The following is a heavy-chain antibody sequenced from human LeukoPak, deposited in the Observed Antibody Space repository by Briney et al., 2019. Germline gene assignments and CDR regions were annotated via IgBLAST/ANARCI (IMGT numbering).Heavy chain of an antibody. CDR3: ARAGANRYYYYALDV. CDR1: GFRFKNFG. CDR2: ISASGGGA. D-gene: IGHD1/OR15-1a*01. Sequence: GGSLRLSCAASGFRFKNFGMTWVRQAPGKGLEWVSTISASGGGAYYADSVKGRFTISRDNVNNLLYLQMNSLRAEDTAVYYCARAGANRYYYYALDVWGQGTTVTVSS. J-gene: IGHJ6*02. V-gene: IGHV3-23*01.